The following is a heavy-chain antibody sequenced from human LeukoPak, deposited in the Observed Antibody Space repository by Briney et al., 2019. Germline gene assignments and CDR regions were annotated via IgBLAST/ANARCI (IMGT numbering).Heavy chain of an antibody. D-gene: IGHD6-19*01. CDR1: EVTFSSYA. J-gene: IGHJ4*02. V-gene: IGHV1-69*01. Sequence: SVKVSCKASEVTFSSYAISWVRQAPGQGLEWMGGIIPMFGTTNYAQKFQGRVTITADESTSTAYVELSSLRSEDTAIYYCARDTVASLDYWGQGTLVTVSS. CDR2: IIPMFGTT. CDR3: ARDTVASLDY.